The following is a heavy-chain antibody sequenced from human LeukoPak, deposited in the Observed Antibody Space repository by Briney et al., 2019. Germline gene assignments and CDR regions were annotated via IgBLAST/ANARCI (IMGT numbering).Heavy chain of an antibody. Sequence: GGSLRLSCAASGFTVSSNYMSWVRQAPGKGREWVSGIYSGGSTYYADSVKGRFTISRHNSNDVLFFPINSLRAEAIALDYCARGGERYCSGGSCYDGFDYWGQGTLVTVSS. CDR2: IYSGGST. V-gene: IGHV3-53*01. J-gene: IGHJ4*02. CDR1: GFTVSSNY. CDR3: ARGGERYCSGGSCYDGFDY. D-gene: IGHD2-15*01.